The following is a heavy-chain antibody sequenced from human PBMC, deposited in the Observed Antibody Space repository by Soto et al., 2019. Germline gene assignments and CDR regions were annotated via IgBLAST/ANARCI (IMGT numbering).Heavy chain of an antibody. CDR1: GYTFTSYD. J-gene: IGHJ6*02. Sequence: QVQLVQSGAEVKKPGASVKVSCKASGYTFTSYDINWVRQATGQGLEWMGWMNPNSGNTGYAQKFQGKVTMTRNTSKSTAYMELSSLISEDTAVYSCAREKTSYGMDVWGQGTTVTVSS. V-gene: IGHV1-8*01. CDR2: MNPNSGNT. CDR3: AREKTSYGMDV.